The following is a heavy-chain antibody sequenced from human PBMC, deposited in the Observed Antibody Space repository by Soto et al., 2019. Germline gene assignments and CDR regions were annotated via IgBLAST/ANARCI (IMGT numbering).Heavy chain of an antibody. CDR3: ARDLGYCSSTSCYLGYYYGMDV. V-gene: IGHV4-59*01. Sequence: TSETLSLTCTVSGGSISSYYWSWIRQPPGKGLEWIGYIYYSGSTNYNPSLKSRVTISVDTSKNQFSLKLSSVTAADTAVYYCARDLGYCSSTSCYLGYYYGMDVWGQGTTVTVSS. CDR1: GGSISSYY. D-gene: IGHD2-2*01. J-gene: IGHJ6*02. CDR2: IYYSGST.